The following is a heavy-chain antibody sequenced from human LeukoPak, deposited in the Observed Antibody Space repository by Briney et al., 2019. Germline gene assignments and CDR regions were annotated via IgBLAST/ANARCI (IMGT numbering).Heavy chain of an antibody. J-gene: IGHJ3*02. CDR3: ARTIVGATDAFDI. CDR1: GGSISSYY. V-gene: IGHV4-59*08. CDR2: IYYSGST. Sequence: SETLSLTCTVSGGSISSYYWSWIRQPPGKGLEWIGYIYYSGSTNYNPSLKSRVTISVDTSKNQFSLKLGSVTAADTAVYYCARTIVGATDAFDIWGQGTMVTVSS. D-gene: IGHD1-26*01.